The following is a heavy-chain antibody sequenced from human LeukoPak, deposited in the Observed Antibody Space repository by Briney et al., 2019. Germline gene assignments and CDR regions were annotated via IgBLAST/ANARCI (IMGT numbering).Heavy chain of an antibody. CDR2: IYSGGST. Sequence: GGSLRLSCAASGFTVSRNYMNWVRQAPGKGLEWVSVIYSGGSTYYADSVKGRFTITRDNSKNTVYLQMNSLRAEDTAVYYCARDSETEAGWYYYGMDVWGQGTTVTVSS. J-gene: IGHJ6*02. V-gene: IGHV3-53*01. CDR1: GFTVSRNY. CDR3: ARDSETEAGWYYYGMDV. D-gene: IGHD1-1*01.